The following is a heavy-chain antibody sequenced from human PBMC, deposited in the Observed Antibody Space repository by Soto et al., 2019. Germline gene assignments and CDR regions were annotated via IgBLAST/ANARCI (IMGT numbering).Heavy chain of an antibody. CDR2: INPSDGST. CDR3: ASLQVWAQNYYGMDV. D-gene: IGHD1-1*01. V-gene: IGHV1-46*01. J-gene: IGHJ6*02. CDR1: GYTFTSYY. Sequence: ASVKVSCKASGYTFTSYYMHWVRQAPGQGLEWMGIINPSDGSTTYAQKFQGRLTVTRDTSTSTVYMNLSSLRSEDTAVYYCASLQVWAQNYYGMDVWGQGTTVTVSS.